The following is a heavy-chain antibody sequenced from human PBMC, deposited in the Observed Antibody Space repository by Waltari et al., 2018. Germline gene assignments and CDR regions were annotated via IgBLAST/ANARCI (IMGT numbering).Heavy chain of an antibody. CDR3: ARDRCWVDAFDI. CDR2: IYSSGRT. CDR1: GCSISSVDYY. J-gene: IGHJ3*02. D-gene: IGHD4-17*01. Sequence: VQLQEAGPGLVKPSQTLSLPCTVPGCSISSVDYYWSLFRQPPGKGLEWIGYIYSSGRTFYTPSLKSRVTRSVDTSKNQFSLKLSSVTAADTAVYYCARDRCWVDAFDIWGQGTMVTVSS. V-gene: IGHV4-30-4*08.